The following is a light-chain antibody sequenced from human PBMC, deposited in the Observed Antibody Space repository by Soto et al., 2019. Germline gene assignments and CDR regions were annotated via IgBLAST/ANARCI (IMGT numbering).Light chain of an antibody. Sequence: QSVLTQPPSVSGAPGQRVTISCTGSGSNIGAGYDVHCYQHRPGTAPKLLVFGDSHRPSGVPDRFSGSKSGTSASLAITGLQAEDEGDYYCQSYDSTLDARDVFGTGTKLTVL. J-gene: IGLJ1*01. CDR2: GDS. V-gene: IGLV1-40*01. CDR1: GSNIGAGYD. CDR3: QSYDSTLDARDV.